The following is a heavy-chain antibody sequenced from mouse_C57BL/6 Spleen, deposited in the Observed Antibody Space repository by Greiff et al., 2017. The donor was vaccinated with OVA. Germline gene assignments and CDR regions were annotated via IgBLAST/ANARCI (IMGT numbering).Heavy chain of an antibody. J-gene: IGHJ1*03. CDR1: GYTFTDYE. Sequence: QVQLQQSGAELVRPGASVTLSCKASGYTFTDYEMHWVKQTPVHGLEWIGAIDPETGGTAYNQKFKGKAILTADKSSSTAYMELRSLTSEDSAVYYCTRGGTTVVARDFDVWGTGTTVTVSS. CDR3: TRGGTTVVARDFDV. D-gene: IGHD1-1*01. CDR2: IDPETGGT. V-gene: IGHV1-15*01.